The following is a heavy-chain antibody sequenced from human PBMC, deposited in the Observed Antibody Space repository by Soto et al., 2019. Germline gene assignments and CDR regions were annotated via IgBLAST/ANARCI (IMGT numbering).Heavy chain of an antibody. CDR1: GFTFSSYA. CDR3: ARDPTTVSRGIYYMDV. CDR2: ISGSGGST. Sequence: GGSLRLSCAASGFTFSSYAMSWVRQAPGKGLEWVSAISGSGGSTYYADSVKGRFTISRDNSKNTLYLEMNSLRAEDTAVYYCARDPTTVSRGIYYMDVWGKGTTVTVSS. J-gene: IGHJ6*03. V-gene: IGHV3-23*01. D-gene: IGHD4-17*01.